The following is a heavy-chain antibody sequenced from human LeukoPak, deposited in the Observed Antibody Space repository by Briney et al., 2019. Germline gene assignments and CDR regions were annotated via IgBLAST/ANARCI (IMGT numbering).Heavy chain of an antibody. CDR2: IYHSGST. CDR1: GGSISSSSYH. Sequence: PSETLSLTCTVSGGSISSSSYHWGWIRQPPGKGLEWIGSIYHSGSTYYNPSLKSRVTISVDTSKNQFSLKLRSVTAADTSVYYCGALGGAPSWFDPWGQGTLVTVSS. J-gene: IGHJ5*02. V-gene: IGHV4-39*01. D-gene: IGHD3-16*01. CDR3: GALGGAPSWFDP.